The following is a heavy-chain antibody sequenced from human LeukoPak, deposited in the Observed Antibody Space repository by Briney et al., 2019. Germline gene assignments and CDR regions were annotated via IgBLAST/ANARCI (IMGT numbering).Heavy chain of an antibody. CDR2: INSNPSGGST. Sequence: SETLSLTCTVSGGSINSYYWTWIRQPPGKGLEWIGYINSNPSGGSTSYNPSLKSRVTISVDTSKNQFSLKLSSVTAADTAVYYCARGPPSGWYGEIYFDYWGQGTLVTVSS. D-gene: IGHD6-19*01. V-gene: IGHV4-59*08. J-gene: IGHJ4*02. CDR1: GGSINSYY. CDR3: ARGPPSGWYGEIYFDY.